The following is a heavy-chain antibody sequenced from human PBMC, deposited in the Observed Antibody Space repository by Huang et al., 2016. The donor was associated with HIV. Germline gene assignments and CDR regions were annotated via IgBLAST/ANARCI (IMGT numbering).Heavy chain of an antibody. CDR1: GGSISSYY. J-gene: IGHJ5*02. D-gene: IGHD3-10*01. Sequence: QVQLQESGPGLVKPSETLSLTCNVSGGSISSYYWNWIRQPPGKGVEWIGYMYYSGSTNHNPSLKSRVTISVDTSKNQFSLKLSSVTAADTAVYYCARGGHITNWFDPWGQGTLVTVSS. CDR3: ARGGHITNWFDP. CDR2: MYYSGST. V-gene: IGHV4-59*01.